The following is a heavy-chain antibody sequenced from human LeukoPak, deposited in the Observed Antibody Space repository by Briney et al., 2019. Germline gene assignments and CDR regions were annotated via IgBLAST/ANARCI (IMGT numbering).Heavy chain of an antibody. CDR2: INHSGST. CDR1: GGSFSGYY. J-gene: IGHJ4*02. Sequence: SETLSLTCAVYGGSFSGYYWSWIRQPPGKGLEWIGEINHSGSTNYNPSLKSRATISVDTSKNQFSLKLSSVTAADTAVYYCARGATGTVARFFDYWGQGTLVTVSS. CDR3: ARGATGTVARFFDY. V-gene: IGHV4-34*01. D-gene: IGHD6-19*01.